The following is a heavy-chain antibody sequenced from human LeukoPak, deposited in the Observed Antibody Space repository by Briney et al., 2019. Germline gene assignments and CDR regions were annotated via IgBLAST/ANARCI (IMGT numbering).Heavy chain of an antibody. CDR1: GGSISTYY. D-gene: IGHD6-19*01. CDR3: AIFSYTGIAVAGSFDY. Sequence: PSETLSLTCTVSGGSISTYYWSWIRQPAGKGLEWIGRIYTSGSTNYNPSLKSRVTISVDTSKNQFSLKLSSVTAADTAVYYCAIFSYTGIAVAGSFDYRGQGTLVTVSS. V-gene: IGHV4-4*07. CDR2: IYTSGST. J-gene: IGHJ4*02.